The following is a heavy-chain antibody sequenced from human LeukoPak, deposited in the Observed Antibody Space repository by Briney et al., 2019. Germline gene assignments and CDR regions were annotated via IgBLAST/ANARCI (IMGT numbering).Heavy chain of an antibody. Sequence: GGSLRLSCAASGFTFSSYEMNWVRQAPGKGLEWVSYISSSGSTIYYADSVKGRFTISRDNAKNSLYLQMNSLRAEDTAVYYCATGLLLPNDAFDIWGQGAMVTVSS. D-gene: IGHD3-22*01. CDR1: GFTFSSYE. J-gene: IGHJ3*02. V-gene: IGHV3-48*03. CDR2: ISSSGSTI. CDR3: ATGLLLPNDAFDI.